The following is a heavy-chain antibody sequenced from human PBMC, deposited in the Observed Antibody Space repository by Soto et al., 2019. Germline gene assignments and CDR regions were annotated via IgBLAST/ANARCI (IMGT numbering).Heavy chain of an antibody. CDR2: ISSRSDYT. J-gene: IGHJ2*01. CDR3: ARDGAGLGSDWYFDL. Sequence: QVQLVESVGDLVKPGGSLRLSCTASGFTFSDYYMTWMRQAPGKGLEWVSYISSRSDYTTYADSVKGRFTISRDNDRNSLALQMNSLTADDTAVYYCARDGAGLGSDWYFDLWGRGTLVTVSS. D-gene: IGHD3-16*01. V-gene: IGHV3-11*05. CDR1: GFTFSDYY.